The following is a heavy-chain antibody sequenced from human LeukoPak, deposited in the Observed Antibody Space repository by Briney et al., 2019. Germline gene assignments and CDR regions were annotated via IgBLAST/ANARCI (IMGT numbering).Heavy chain of an antibody. V-gene: IGHV1-2*02. CDR3: ARQNCSSTSCVLGDFDY. D-gene: IGHD2-2*01. CDR2: INPNSGGT. Sequence: GASVKVSCKASGYTFTGYYMHWVRQAPGQGLEWMGWINPNSGGTNYAQKFQGRVTMTRDTSISTAYMGLSRLRSDDTAVYYCARQNCSSTSCVLGDFDYWGQGTLVTVSS. CDR1: GYTFTGYY. J-gene: IGHJ4*02.